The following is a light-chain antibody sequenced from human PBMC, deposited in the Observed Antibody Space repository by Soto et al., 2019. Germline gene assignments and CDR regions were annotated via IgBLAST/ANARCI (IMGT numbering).Light chain of an antibody. CDR3: ATWDNSLSAV. Sequence: QSVLTQPPSVSAAPGQKVTISCSGDSSDIGDSYVSWYQHLPGTAPKLLIYDNSKRPSGIPGQFSGSKSGTSATLAITGLQTGDEANYYCATWDNSLSAVFGGGTKLTVL. CDR2: DNS. CDR1: SSDIGDSY. V-gene: IGLV1-51*01. J-gene: IGLJ3*02.